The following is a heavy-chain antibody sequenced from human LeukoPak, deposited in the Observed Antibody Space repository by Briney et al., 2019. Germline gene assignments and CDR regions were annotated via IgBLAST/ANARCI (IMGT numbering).Heavy chain of an antibody. CDR2: ISAYNGNT. D-gene: IGHD3-9*01. CDR1: GYTFTSYG. Sequence: ASVKVSCKASGYTFTSYGISWVRQAPGQGLEWMGWISAYNGNTNYAQKLQGRATMTTDTSTSTAYMELRSLRSDDTAVYYCARGGYDILTGYYNWFDPWGQGTLVTVSS. J-gene: IGHJ5*02. CDR3: ARGGYDILTGYYNWFDP. V-gene: IGHV1-18*01.